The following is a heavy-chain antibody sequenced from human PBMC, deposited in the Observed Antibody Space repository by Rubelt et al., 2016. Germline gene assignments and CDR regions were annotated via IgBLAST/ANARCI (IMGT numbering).Heavy chain of an antibody. J-gene: IGHJ4*02. CDR1: GGSISSSNYY. Sequence: QLQLQESGPGLVKPSETLSLTCTVSGGSISSSNYYWGWIRQPPGKGLESIGNVYYSGSTYYNPSLKSRVTISVDTSKNQFSLKLTSVTAADTAVYYCARQVRVLYDSDYWGQGTLVTVSS. D-gene: IGHD3-16*01. CDR3: ARQVRVLYDSDY. CDR2: VYYSGST. V-gene: IGHV4-39*01.